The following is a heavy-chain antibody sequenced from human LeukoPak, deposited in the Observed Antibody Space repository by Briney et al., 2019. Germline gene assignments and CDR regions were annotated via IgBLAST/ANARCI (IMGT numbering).Heavy chain of an antibody. V-gene: IGHV4-59*01. CDR2: IYYSGST. CDR1: GGSISSYY. J-gene: IGHJ4*02. Sequence: SETLSLTRTVSGGSISSYYWSWIRQPPGKGLEWIGYIYYSGSTNYDPSLKSRVTISVDTSKNQFSLKLSSVTAADTAVYYCARDSGPFDYWGQGTLVTVSS. CDR3: ARDSGPFDY. D-gene: IGHD2-15*01.